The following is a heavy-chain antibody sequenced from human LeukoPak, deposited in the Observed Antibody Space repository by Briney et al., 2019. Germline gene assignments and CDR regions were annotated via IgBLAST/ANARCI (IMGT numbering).Heavy chain of an antibody. CDR1: GFTFSSYA. Sequence: GGSLRLSCAASGFTFSSYAMHWVRQAPGKGLEWVAVISYDGSNKYYADSVRGRFTISRDNSKNTLYLQMNSLRAEDTAVYYCARDFTSSLWFGVALSSWGQGTLVTVSS. CDR2: ISYDGSNK. V-gene: IGHV3-30-3*01. CDR3: ARDFTSSLWFGVALSS. D-gene: IGHD3-10*01. J-gene: IGHJ4*02.